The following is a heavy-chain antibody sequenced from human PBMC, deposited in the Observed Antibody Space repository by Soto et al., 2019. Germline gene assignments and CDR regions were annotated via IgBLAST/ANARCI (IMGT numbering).Heavy chain of an antibody. Sequence: EVQLVESGGGLVQPGGSLRLSCAASGFTVSSYYMSWARQAPGKGLEWVSVIYSGNTGTTYYAGSVKGRFTISRDISKNTGYLQMNSLRAEDTAVYYCARDGSSRPTEYWGQGTLVTVSS. D-gene: IGHD3-10*01. J-gene: IGHJ4*02. CDR2: IYSGNTGTT. CDR1: GFTVSSYY. CDR3: ARDGSSRPTEY. V-gene: IGHV3-66*01.